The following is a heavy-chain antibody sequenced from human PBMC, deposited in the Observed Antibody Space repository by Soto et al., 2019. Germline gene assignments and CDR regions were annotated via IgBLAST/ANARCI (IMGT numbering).Heavy chain of an antibody. J-gene: IGHJ6*02. V-gene: IGHV1-69*13. CDR1: GGTFSSYA. Sequence: ASVKVSCKASGGTFSSYAISWVRQAPGQGLEWMGGIIPIFGTANYAQKFQGGVTITADESTSTAYMELSSLRSEDTAVYYCARPTPGAYGSGGDYYYYGMDVWGQGTTVTV. D-gene: IGHD3-10*01. CDR2: IIPIFGTA. CDR3: ARPTPGAYGSGGDYYYYGMDV.